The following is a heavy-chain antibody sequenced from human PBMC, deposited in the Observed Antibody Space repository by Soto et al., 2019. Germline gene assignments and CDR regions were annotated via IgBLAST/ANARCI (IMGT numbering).Heavy chain of an antibody. D-gene: IGHD2-8*01. CDR3: AKSMATVLYGSDA. CDR1: GFTLRDYA. J-gene: IGHJ6*02. CDR2: ISGGGGST. Sequence: GGSLRLSCAASGFTLRDYAMSWVRQAPGKGLEWVSSISGGGGSTYYADSVKGRFTISRDISNNTVFLQMSSLRVEDTALYYCAKSMATVLYGSDAWGQGNTVTVSS. V-gene: IGHV3-23*01.